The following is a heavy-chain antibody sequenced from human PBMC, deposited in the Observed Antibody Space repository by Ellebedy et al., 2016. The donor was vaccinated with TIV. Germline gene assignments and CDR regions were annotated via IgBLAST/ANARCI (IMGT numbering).Heavy chain of an antibody. CDR1: GYTLMSYG. CDR2: VSPYDGNT. CDR3: ARGCRYGSGRWPLDH. V-gene: IGHV1-18*01. Sequence: AASVKVSCKASGYTLMSYGICWVRPAPGQGLEWMGWVSPYDGNTNYAQKFQGRVTITIDTSTSTAYMELRSLSADDTAVYYCARGCRYGSGRWPLDHWGQGTLVTVSS. D-gene: IGHD4-23*01. J-gene: IGHJ4*02.